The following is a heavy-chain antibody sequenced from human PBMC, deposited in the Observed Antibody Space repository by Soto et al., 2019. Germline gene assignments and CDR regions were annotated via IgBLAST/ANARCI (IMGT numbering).Heavy chain of an antibody. Sequence: GGSLRLSCAASGFTFSSYSINWVRQAPGKGLEWVSSIRSSIKYIYYADSVKGRFTISRDNAKNSPYLQMNSLRAEDTAVYYCARARELYYNGMDVWGQGTTVTVSS. D-gene: IGHD1-7*01. V-gene: IGHV3-21*01. J-gene: IGHJ6*02. CDR3: ARARELYYNGMDV. CDR1: GFTFSSYS. CDR2: IRSSIKYI.